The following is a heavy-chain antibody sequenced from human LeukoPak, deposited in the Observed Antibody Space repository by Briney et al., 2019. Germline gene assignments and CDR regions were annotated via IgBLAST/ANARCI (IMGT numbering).Heavy chain of an antibody. D-gene: IGHD3-10*01. CDR3: AREGFSGGSDY. Sequence: ASVKVSCKASGGTFSSYAISWVRQAPGQGLEWMGRIIPIFGTAIYAQKFQGRVTITTDESTSTAYMELSSLRSEDTAVYYCAREGFSGGSDYWGQGTLVTVSS. J-gene: IGHJ4*02. CDR1: GGTFSSYA. CDR2: IIPIFGTA. V-gene: IGHV1-69*05.